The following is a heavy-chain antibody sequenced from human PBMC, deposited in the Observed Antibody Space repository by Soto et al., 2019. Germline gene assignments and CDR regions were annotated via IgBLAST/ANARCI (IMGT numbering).Heavy chain of an antibody. J-gene: IGHJ4*02. CDR2: ISSSSSTI. Sequence: EVQLVESGGGLVQPGGSLRLSCAASGFTFSSYSMNWVRQAPGKGLEWVSYISSSSSTIYYADSVKGRFTISRDNARNSLYLQVNSLRAEDTAVYYCARSQVNIAARLIDYWGQGTLVTVSA. V-gene: IGHV3-48*01. CDR3: ARSQVNIAARLIDY. CDR1: GFTFSSYS. D-gene: IGHD6-6*01.